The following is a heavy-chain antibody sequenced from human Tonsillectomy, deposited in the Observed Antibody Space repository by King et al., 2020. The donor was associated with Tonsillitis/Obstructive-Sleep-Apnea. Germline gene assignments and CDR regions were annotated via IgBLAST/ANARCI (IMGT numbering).Heavy chain of an antibody. CDR2: IYTRGST. D-gene: IGHD3-22*01. CDR1: GGSISSYY. J-gene: IGHJ3*02. CDR3: ARVAHYYDSSGYYHDAFDI. Sequence: VQLQESGPGLVKPSETLSLTCTVSGGSISSYYWSWIRQPAGKGLEWIGLIYTRGSTNYNPSLKSRVTMSVDTSKNQFSLELSSVTAADTAVYYCARVAHYYDSSGYYHDAFDIWGQGTMVTVSS. V-gene: IGHV4-4*07.